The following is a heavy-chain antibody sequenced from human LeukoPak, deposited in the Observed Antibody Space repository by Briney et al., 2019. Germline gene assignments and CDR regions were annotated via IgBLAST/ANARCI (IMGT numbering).Heavy chain of an antibody. J-gene: IGHJ4*02. Sequence: ASVKVSCKASGYTFTSYGISWVRQAPGQGLEWMGWISAYNGNTNYAQKLQGRVTMTTDTSTSTAYMELRSLRSEDTAVYYCASNPYSGSYHHLDYWGQGTLVTVSS. V-gene: IGHV1-18*01. CDR1: GYTFTSYG. D-gene: IGHD1-26*01. CDR3: ASNPYSGSYHHLDY. CDR2: ISAYNGNT.